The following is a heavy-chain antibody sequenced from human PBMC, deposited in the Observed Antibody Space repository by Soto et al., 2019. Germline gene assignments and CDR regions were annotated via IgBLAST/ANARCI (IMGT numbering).Heavy chain of an antibody. CDR2: IIPILGIA. CDR1: GGTFSSYT. V-gene: IGHV1-69*08. D-gene: IGHD3-10*01. J-gene: IGHJ4*02. CDR3: ARDRGDGYNNY. Sequence: QVQLVQSGAEVKKPGSSVKVSCKASGGTFSSYTISWVRQAPGQGIEWMGRIIPILGIANYAQKFQGRVTITADKSTSTAYMELSSLRSEDTAVYYCARDRGDGYNNYWGQATLVTVSS.